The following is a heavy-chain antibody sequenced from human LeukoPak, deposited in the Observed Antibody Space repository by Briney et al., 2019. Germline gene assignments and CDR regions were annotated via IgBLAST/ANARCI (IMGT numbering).Heavy chain of an antibody. CDR3: TRDLMDYGVSTGLHHYYMDV. J-gene: IGHJ6*02. V-gene: IGHV3-30*03. CDR2: ISYDGSNK. Sequence: GGSLRLSCAASGFTFSSYGMHWVRQAPGKGLEWVAVISYDGSNKYYADSVRGRFTISRDNAKNTLYLQMNTLRVEDTAVYYCTRDLMDYGVSTGLHHYYMDVWGQGTTVTVSS. D-gene: IGHD3-9*01. CDR1: GFTFSSYG.